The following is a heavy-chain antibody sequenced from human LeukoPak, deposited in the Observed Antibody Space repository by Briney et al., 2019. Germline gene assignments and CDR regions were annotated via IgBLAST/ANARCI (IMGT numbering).Heavy chain of an antibody. Sequence: GGSLRLSCAASGFTFSSSGMHWVRQAPGKGLEWVAFIRYDGTSKYYADSVKGRFTISRDNSKNTVYLQMNSLRAEDTAVYYRAKETRGSYSDYWGQGTLVTVSS. J-gene: IGHJ4*02. CDR2: IRYDGTSK. CDR3: AKETRGSYSDY. CDR1: GFTFSSSG. D-gene: IGHD1-26*01. V-gene: IGHV3-30*02.